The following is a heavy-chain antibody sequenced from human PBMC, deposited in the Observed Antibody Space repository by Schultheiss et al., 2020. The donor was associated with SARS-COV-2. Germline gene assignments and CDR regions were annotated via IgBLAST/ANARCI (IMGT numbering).Heavy chain of an antibody. CDR2: IIPIFGTA. J-gene: IGHJ6*02. CDR1: GGTFSSYA. D-gene: IGHD2-2*01. V-gene: IGHV1-69*13. Sequence: SVKVSCKASGGTFSSYAISWVRQAPGQGLEWMGGIIPIFGTANYAQKFQGRVTITADEPTTTVYMELSSLRSEDTAVYYCASTLREYQLLTHYYYYGMDVWGQGTTVTVSS. CDR3: ASTLREYQLLTHYYYYGMDV.